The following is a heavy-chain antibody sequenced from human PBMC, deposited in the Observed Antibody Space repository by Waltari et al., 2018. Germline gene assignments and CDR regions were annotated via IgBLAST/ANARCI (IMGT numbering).Heavy chain of an antibody. D-gene: IGHD4-4*01. V-gene: IGHV4-30-4*01. J-gene: IGHJ4*02. Sequence: QVQLQESGPGLVKPSQTLSLTCTVSGGSINSGAYYWSWIRQPPGKGLEWIGYIYYSGSTSYNPSLKGRGFLSIATSKNQYALRLSSVTAADTAVYYCARGRTTVMTPWAYWGQGSLVTVSS. CDR2: IYYSGST. CDR3: ARGRTTVMTPWAY. CDR1: GGSINSGAYY.